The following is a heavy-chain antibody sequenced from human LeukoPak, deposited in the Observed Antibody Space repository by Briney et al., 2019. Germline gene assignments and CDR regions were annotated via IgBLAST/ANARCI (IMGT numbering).Heavy chain of an antibody. V-gene: IGHV3-21*01. Sequence: PGGSLRLSCAASGFTFSSYSMNWVRQAPGKGLEWVSSISSSSSYIYYADSVKGRFTTSRDNAKNSLYLQMNSLRAEDTAVYYCARDFATYGDYFNPYYYGMDVWGQGTTVTVSS. CDR3: ARDFATYGDYFNPYYYGMDV. CDR1: GFTFSSYS. J-gene: IGHJ6*02. D-gene: IGHD4-17*01. CDR2: ISSSSSYI.